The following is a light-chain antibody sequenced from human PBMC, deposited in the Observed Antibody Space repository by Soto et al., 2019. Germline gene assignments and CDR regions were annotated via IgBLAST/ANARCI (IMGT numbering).Light chain of an antibody. Sequence: QSALTQPASVYGSPGQSITLSCTGTSSDVGSYNLVSWYQQHPGKAPKLMIYEVSKRPSGVSNRFSGSKSGNTASLTISGLQAEDEADYYCCSYAGSSLVVFGGGTKLTVL. V-gene: IGLV2-23*02. J-gene: IGLJ2*01. CDR1: SSDVGSYNL. CDR3: CSYAGSSLVV. CDR2: EVS.